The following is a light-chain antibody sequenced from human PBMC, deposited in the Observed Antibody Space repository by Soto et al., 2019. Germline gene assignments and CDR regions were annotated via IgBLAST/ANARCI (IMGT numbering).Light chain of an antibody. CDR1: QDIGDS. CDR2: DSL. J-gene: IGKJ5*01. V-gene: IGKV1-33*01. CDR3: QQYGSLPIT. Sequence: DIPMTQSPSSLSASVGARVTISCQASQDIGDSLNWYQQKEGRTPKLLIYDSLHLEPGVPSRFSGSRSGTRFSLTISSMKPEDVATYFCQQYGSLPITFGQGTQL.